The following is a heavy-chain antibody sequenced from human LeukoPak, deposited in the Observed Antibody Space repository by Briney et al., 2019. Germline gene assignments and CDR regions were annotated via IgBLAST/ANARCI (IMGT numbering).Heavy chain of an antibody. J-gene: IGHJ4*02. CDR2: INSDGSTI. D-gene: IGHD3-16*01. CDR1: GFTFSSFW. V-gene: IGHV3-74*01. CDR3: ARSLRSEHYYDT. Sequence: SGGCLRLSCTGSGFTFSSFWMHWVRQVPGKGLEWVSRINSDGSTINYADSVKGRFSISRDNAKSTLYLQMNSLRAEDMAVYYCARSLRSEHYYDTGAREPWSPSPQ.